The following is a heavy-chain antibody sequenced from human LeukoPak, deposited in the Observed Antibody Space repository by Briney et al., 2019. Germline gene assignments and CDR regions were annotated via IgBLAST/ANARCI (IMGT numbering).Heavy chain of an antibody. CDR1: GFTFSTYW. J-gene: IGHJ4*02. V-gene: IGHV3-74*01. CDR2: ISPDGTSA. CDR3: AKELSTVRDY. Sequence: GGSLRLSCAASGFTFSTYWMHWVRQVPGKGLVWVSRISPDGTSALYADSVKGRFTISRDNSKNTLYLQMNSLRAEDTAVYYCAKELSTVRDYWGQGTLVTVSS. D-gene: IGHD3-10*01.